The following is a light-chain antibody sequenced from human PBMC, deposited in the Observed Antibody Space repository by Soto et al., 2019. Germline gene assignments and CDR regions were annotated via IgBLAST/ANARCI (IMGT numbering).Light chain of an antibody. CDR2: GAF. CDR1: QSIRSD. J-gene: IGKJ4*01. Sequence: ERRTRSSRASQSIRSDLAWYQQKPGQAPRLLIYGAFLRATGIPARFSGSGSGTEFTLTISSLQSEDFAVYYCQQYDNWPLTIAGGTKVDIK. CDR3: QQYDNWPLT. V-gene: IGKV3-15*01.